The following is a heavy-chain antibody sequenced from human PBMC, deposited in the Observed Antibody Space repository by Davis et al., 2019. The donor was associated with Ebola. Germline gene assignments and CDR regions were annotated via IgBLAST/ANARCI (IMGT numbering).Heavy chain of an antibody. J-gene: IGHJ3*02. Sequence: SLKISCVASGFTFHDYAMHWVRQVPVKGLEWVSGVSWNSGNIAYADSVKGRFTISRDNANNSLYLQMNTLRPEDTALYYCAKGRVEMATATVDAFDIWGQGTMVTVSS. CDR3: AKGRVEMATATVDAFDI. D-gene: IGHD5-24*01. CDR1: GFTFHDYA. V-gene: IGHV3-9*01. CDR2: VSWNSGNI.